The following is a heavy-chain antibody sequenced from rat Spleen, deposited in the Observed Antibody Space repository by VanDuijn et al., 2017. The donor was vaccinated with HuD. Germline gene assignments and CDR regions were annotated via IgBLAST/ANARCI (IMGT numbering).Heavy chain of an antibody. J-gene: IGHJ2*01. Sequence: EVQLVESGGGLVQPGRSLKLSCAASGFTFSDYYMAWVRQAPTKGLEWVASISYDGGTTYYRDSVKGRFTISTDNAKSTLYLQMNSLRSEDTATYYCARQEDYGGYSRDYFDYWGQGVMVTVSS. CDR1: GFTFSDYY. D-gene: IGHD1-11*01. CDR3: ARQEDYGGYSRDYFDY. V-gene: IGHV5-22*01. CDR2: ISYDGGTT.